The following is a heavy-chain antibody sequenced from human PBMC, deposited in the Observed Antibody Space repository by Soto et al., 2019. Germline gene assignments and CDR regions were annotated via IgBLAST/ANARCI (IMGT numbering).Heavy chain of an antibody. CDR3: ARPYGPNWFDP. J-gene: IGHJ5*02. CDR1: GGSISSSSYY. Sequence: QLQLQESGPGLVKPSETLSLTCTVSGGSISSSSYYWGWIRQPPGKGLEWIGSIYYSGSTYYNPSLKSRVTISVDTSKNQFSLKLSSVTAADTAVYYCARPYGPNWFDPWGQGTLVTVSS. D-gene: IGHD4-17*01. V-gene: IGHV4-39*01. CDR2: IYYSGST.